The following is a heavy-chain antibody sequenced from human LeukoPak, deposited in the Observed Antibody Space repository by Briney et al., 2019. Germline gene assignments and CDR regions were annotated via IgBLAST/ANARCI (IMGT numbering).Heavy chain of an antibody. CDR2: ISAYNGNT. CDR3: ARETYYYDSSDQPNFDY. Sequence: ASVKVSRKASGYTFTSYGISWVRQAPGQGLEWMGWISAYNGNTNYAQKLQGRVTMTTDTSTSTAYMELRSLRSDDTAVYYCARETYYYDSSDQPNFDYWGQGTLVTVSS. V-gene: IGHV1-18*01. CDR1: GYTFTSYG. D-gene: IGHD3-22*01. J-gene: IGHJ4*02.